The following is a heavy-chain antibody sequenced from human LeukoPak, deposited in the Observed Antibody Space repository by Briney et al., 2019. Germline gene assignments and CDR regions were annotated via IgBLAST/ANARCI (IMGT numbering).Heavy chain of an antibody. CDR1: GFTFSTYW. V-gene: IGHV3-74*01. D-gene: IGHD6-13*01. CDR3: TRQQLDAFDI. CDR2: INSDGSST. Sequence: PGGSLRLSCAASGFTFSTYWMQWVRQAPGTGLVWVSRINSDGSSTTYADSVKGRFTISRDNAKNTLSLQMNSLRAEDTAVYYCTRQQLDAFDIWGPGTMVTVSS. J-gene: IGHJ3*02.